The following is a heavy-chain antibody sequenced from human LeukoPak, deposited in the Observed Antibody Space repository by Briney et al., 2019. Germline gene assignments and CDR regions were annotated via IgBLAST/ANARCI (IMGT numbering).Heavy chain of an antibody. V-gene: IGHV5-10-1*01. J-gene: IGHJ4*02. CDR2: IDPSDSYT. CDR1: GYSFTNYC. CDR3: ARTRGYSYGPPFDF. D-gene: IGHD5-18*01. Sequence: GESLKISCKGSGYSFTNYCITWVRQMPGKSLERMGRIDPSDSYTNYSPSFQGHVTISADKSITIVYLQWSSLKASDTAMYYCARTRGYSYGPPFDFWGQGTLVTVSS.